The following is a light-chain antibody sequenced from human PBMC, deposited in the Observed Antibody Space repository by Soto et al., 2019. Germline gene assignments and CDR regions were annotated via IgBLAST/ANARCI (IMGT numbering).Light chain of an antibody. CDR2: NKN. V-gene: IGLV1-40*01. Sequence: QSVLTQPPSVSGAPGQRVTISCTGSRSNIGADYDVHWYRQLPDTAPKLLFFNKNNRPSGVPDGFSSSKSGTSASLVIAGLQADEEADYFCQSYAGSLEAYVFGAGTKLTVL. CDR3: QSYAGSLEAYV. J-gene: IGLJ1*01. CDR1: RSNIGADYD.